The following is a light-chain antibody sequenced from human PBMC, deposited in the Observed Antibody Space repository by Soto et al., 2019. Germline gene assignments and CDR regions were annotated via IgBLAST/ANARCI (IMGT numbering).Light chain of an antibody. V-gene: IGKV3-15*01. CDR3: QQYNDWPRT. CDR1: QNVNIN. Sequence: EVVMTQSPATLSVSPGDRVTLSCRASQNVNINLAWYQHKAGQAPRLLLYGASNRATDIPVKFSGSGSGTEFTLTISSLQSEDFAVSYCQQYNDWPRTFGQGTRVE. CDR2: GAS. J-gene: IGKJ1*01.